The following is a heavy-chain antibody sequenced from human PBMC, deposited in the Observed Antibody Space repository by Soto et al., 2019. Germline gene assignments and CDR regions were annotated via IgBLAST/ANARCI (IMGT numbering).Heavy chain of an antibody. CDR2: ISGSGGST. J-gene: IGHJ4*02. V-gene: IGHV3-23*01. CDR1: GFTFSSYA. Sequence: GGSLRLSCAASGFTFSSYAMSWVRQAPGKGLEWVSAISGSGGSTYYADSVKGRFTISRDNSKNTLYLQMNSLRAEDTAVYYCAKEMTTVILGAWPKNDYWGQGTLVTVSS. CDR3: AKEMTTVILGAWPKNDY. D-gene: IGHD4-4*01.